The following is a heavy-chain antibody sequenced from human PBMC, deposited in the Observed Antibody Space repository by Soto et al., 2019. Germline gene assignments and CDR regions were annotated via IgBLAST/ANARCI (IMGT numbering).Heavy chain of an antibody. V-gene: IGHV3-48*01. CDR1: GFTFSSYS. CDR2: ISSSSSTI. CDR3: ASPGEIVGDTPAPDAFDI. J-gene: IGHJ3*02. D-gene: IGHD1-26*01. Sequence: PGGSLRLSCAASGFTFSSYSMNWVRQAPGKGLEWVSYISSSSSTIYYADSVKGRFTISRDNAKNSLYLQMNSLRAEDTAVYYCASPGEIVGDTPAPDAFDIWGQGTMVTVSS.